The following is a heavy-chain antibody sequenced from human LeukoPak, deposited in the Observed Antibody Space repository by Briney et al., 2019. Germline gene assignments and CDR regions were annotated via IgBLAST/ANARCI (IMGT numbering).Heavy chain of an antibody. CDR3: VSRPPGETYIAVFDY. Sequence: PAGSLRLSCVASVVTFISHAMTWVRETPGKELEWVSGITGSGRSTYYADSVKGRFTISRDNSKNTLYLQMNNLRAEDTAVYYCVSRPPGETYIAVFDYWGQGTLVTVSS. CDR1: VVTFISHA. D-gene: IGHD2-21*01. CDR2: ITGSGRST. V-gene: IGHV3-23*01. J-gene: IGHJ4*02.